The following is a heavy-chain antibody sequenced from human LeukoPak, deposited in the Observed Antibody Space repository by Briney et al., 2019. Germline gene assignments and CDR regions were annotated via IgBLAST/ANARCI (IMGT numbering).Heavy chain of an antibody. CDR2: IYHSGST. D-gene: IGHD1-1*01. V-gene: IGHV4-30-4*02. Sequence: SETLSLTCTVSGGSISSGDYYWSWIRQPPGKGLEWIGYIYHSGSTYYNPSLKSRVTISVDTSKNQFSLKLSSVTAADTAVYYCARVAGTTVGFDYWGQGTLVTVSS. CDR1: GGSISSGDYY. J-gene: IGHJ4*02. CDR3: ARVAGTTVGFDY.